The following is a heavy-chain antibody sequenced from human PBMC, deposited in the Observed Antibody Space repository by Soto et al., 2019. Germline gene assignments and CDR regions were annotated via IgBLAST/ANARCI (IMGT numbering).Heavy chain of an antibody. D-gene: IGHD6-6*01. CDR3: ARDGMYSSSSYYYYGMDV. V-gene: IGHV3-30-3*01. CDR2: ISYDGSNK. CDR1: GFTFSSYA. J-gene: IGHJ6*02. Sequence: GGSLRLSCAASGFTFSSYAMHWVRQAPGKGLEWVAVISYDGSNKYYADSVKGRFTISRDNSKNTLYLQMNSLRAEDTAVYYCARDGMYSSSSYYYYGMDVWGQGTTVTVSS.